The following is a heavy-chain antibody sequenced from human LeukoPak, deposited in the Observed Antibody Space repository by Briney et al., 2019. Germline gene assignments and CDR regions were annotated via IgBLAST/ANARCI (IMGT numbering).Heavy chain of an antibody. Sequence: GGSLRLSCAASGFSLSSSGMHWVRQAPGKGLEWVASIRHDGSDKYYADSVKGRFSISRDNSKNTLYLQMNSLRAEDTAIYYCAKDFYSGNYYSPFDIWGQGTMVTVSS. CDR2: IRHDGSDK. CDR1: GFSLSSSG. V-gene: IGHV3-30*02. D-gene: IGHD1-26*01. J-gene: IGHJ3*02. CDR3: AKDFYSGNYYSPFDI.